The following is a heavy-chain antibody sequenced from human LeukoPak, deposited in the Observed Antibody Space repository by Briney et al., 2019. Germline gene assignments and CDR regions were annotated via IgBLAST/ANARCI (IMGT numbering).Heavy chain of an antibody. J-gene: IGHJ3*02. CDR3: ARAEDIVVVPAAMCAFDI. Sequence: GGSLRLSCAASGFTFSSYWMSWVRQAPGKGLEWVANIKQDGSEKYYVDSVKGRFTISRDNAKNSLYLQMNSLRAEDTAVYYCARAEDIVVVPAAMCAFDIWGQGTMVTVSS. CDR1: GFTFSSYW. D-gene: IGHD2-2*01. CDR2: IKQDGSEK. V-gene: IGHV3-7*01.